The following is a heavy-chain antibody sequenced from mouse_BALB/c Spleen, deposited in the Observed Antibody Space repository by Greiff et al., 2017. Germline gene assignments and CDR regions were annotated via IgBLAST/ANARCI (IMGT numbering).Heavy chain of an antibody. CDR2: IWSGGST. CDR3: ARNLDGNYGNYAMDY. V-gene: IGHV2-2*02. D-gene: IGHD2-1*01. Sequence: VQLQESGPGLVQPSQSLSITCTVSGFSLTSYGVHWVRQSPGKGLEWLGVIWSGGSTDYNAAFISRLSISKDNSKSQVFFKMNSLQANDTAIYYCARNLDGNYGNYAMDYWGQGTSGTVSS. CDR1: GFSLTSYG. J-gene: IGHJ4*01.